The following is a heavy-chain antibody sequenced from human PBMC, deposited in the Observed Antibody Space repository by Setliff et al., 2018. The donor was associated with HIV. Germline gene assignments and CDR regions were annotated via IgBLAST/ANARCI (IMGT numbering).Heavy chain of an antibody. CDR1: GYTFTGYY. Sequence: ASVKVSCKASGYTFTGYYMHWVRQAPGQGLEWMGWINPNSGETIYAEKFQGRVTITADTSTDTAYMELSSLRAEDMALYYCAKAPFSGIAARVYFDYWGQGTLVTVSS. CDR3: AKAPFSGIAARVYFDY. D-gene: IGHD6-13*01. CDR2: INPNSGET. J-gene: IGHJ4*02. V-gene: IGHV1-2*02.